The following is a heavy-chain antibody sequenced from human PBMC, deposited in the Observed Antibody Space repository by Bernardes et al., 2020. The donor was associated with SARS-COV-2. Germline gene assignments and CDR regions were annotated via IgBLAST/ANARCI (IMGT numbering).Heavy chain of an antibody. V-gene: IGHV3-33*01. CDR3: ARVPISVYDSWIDY. CDR2: IWYDGSNK. Sequence: GGSLRVSCAASGFTFSTYGMHWLRQAPGKGLEWVAVIWYDGSNKYYADSVKGRFTISRDNSKNTLYLHMNSLRAEDTAVYYCARVPISVYDSWIDYWGQGTLVTVSS. D-gene: IGHD5-12*01. CDR1: GFTFSTYG. J-gene: IGHJ4*02.